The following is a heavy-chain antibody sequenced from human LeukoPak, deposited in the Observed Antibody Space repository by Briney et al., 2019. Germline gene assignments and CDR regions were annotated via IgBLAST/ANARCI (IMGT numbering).Heavy chain of an antibody. D-gene: IGHD6-13*01. Sequence: GASVKVSCKASGGTFSSYAISWVRQAPGQGLEWMGGIIPIFGTANYAQKFQGRVTITTDGSTSTAYMELSSVRSDDTAVYYCARGSIAAAARFDYGGQGTLVTVSS. CDR1: GGTFSSYA. CDR3: ARGSIAAAARFDY. CDR2: IIPIFGTA. V-gene: IGHV1-69*05. J-gene: IGHJ4*02.